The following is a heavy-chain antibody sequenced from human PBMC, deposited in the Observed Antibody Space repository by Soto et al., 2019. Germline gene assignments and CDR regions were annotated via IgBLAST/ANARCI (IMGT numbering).Heavy chain of an antibody. CDR2: IWYDGSNK. CDR1: GFTFSSYG. D-gene: IGHD3-22*01. CDR3: ARGTYYYDSSGYYPNPDY. V-gene: IGHV3-33*01. Sequence: GGSLRLSCAASGFTFSSYGMHWVRQAPGKGLEWVAVIWYDGSNKYYADSVKGRFTISRDNSKNTLYLQMNSLRAEDTAVYYCARGTYYYDSSGYYPNPDYWGQGT. J-gene: IGHJ4*02.